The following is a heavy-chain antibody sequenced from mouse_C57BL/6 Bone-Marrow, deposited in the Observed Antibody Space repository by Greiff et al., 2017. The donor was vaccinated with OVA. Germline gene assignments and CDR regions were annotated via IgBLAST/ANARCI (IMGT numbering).Heavy chain of an antibody. Sequence: QVHVKQPGTELVKPGASVKLSCKASGYTFTSYWMHWVKQRPGQGLEWIGNINPSNGGTNYNEKFKSKATLTVDKSSSTAYMQLSSLTSEDSAVYYCARSQATTSFDYWGQGTTLTVSS. V-gene: IGHV1-53*01. CDR3: ARSQATTSFDY. CDR2: INPSNGGT. CDR1: GYTFTSYW. D-gene: IGHD3-2*02. J-gene: IGHJ2*01.